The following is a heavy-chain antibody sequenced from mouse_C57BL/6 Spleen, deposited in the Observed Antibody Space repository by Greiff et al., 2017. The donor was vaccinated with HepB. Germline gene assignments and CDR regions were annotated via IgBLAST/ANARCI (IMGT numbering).Heavy chain of an antibody. V-gene: IGHV1-76*01. Sequence: VQLVESGAELVRPGASVKLSCKASGYTFTDYYINWVKQRPGQGLEWIARIYPGSGNTYYNEKFKGKATLTAEKSSSTAYMQLSSLTSEDSAVYFCARAPTVVANYAMDYWGQGTSVTVSS. CDR2: IYPGSGNT. CDR3: ARAPTVVANYAMDY. J-gene: IGHJ4*01. CDR1: GYTFTDYY. D-gene: IGHD1-1*01.